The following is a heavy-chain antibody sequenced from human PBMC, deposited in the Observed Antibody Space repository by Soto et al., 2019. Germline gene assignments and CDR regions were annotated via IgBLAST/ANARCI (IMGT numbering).Heavy chain of an antibody. Sequence: EVQLVESWGGLVQPGGSLRLSCAASGFTFSSYDMHWVRQAPGIGLEGVSVIGTAGDTSYRGSVKGRFTISREKANNSLYLQMNSLLAGDTAAYYCARGFCSFYDLDVWGKETAVTVSS. D-gene: IGHD3-10*02. CDR2: IGTAGDT. CDR3: ARGFCSFYDLDV. V-gene: IGHV3-13*01. CDR1: GFTFSSYD. J-gene: IGHJ6*03.